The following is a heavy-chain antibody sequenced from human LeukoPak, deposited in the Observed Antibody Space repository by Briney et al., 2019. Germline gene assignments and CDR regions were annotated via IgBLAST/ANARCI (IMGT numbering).Heavy chain of an antibody. CDR1: GFTFNSYS. J-gene: IGHJ2*01. D-gene: IGHD1-1*01. CDR3: ARDLGNWRKREWYFDL. CDR2: INGKGDVR. V-gene: IGHV3-48*04. Sequence: GGSLRLSCAAFGFTFNSYSLNWVRQAPGKGLEWISYINGKGDVRYFADSMKGRFTVSRDNAKSSVYLQMNSLRVEDTAVYFCARDLGNWRKREWYFDLWGRGTLVTVSS.